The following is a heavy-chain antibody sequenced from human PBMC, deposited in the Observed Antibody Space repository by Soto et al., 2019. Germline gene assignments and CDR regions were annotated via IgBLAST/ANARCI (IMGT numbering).Heavy chain of an antibody. CDR2: ISVYSGNT. CDR1: GYSFTSYG. J-gene: IGHJ5*02. Sequence: QVQLMQSGAEVKKPGASVKVSCKTSGYSFTSYGISWVRQAPGQGLEWMGWISVYSGNTNYAQNLQGRVTMTTDTXTXXAYMELRSLRADDTAVYYCARDQLSEYRTQLGFDPWGQGTLVTVSS. D-gene: IGHD5-18*01. CDR3: ARDQLSEYRTQLGFDP. V-gene: IGHV1-18*01.